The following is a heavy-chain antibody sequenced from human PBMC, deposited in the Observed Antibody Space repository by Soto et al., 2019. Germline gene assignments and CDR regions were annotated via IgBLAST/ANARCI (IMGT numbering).Heavy chain of an antibody. CDR2: ITNNGDTT. CDR3: AMSAGYGGAFDV. D-gene: IGHD5-12*01. CDR1: GFTFSIYA. V-gene: IGHV3-23*04. Sequence: EKQLVESGGALVQPGGSLRLSCVGSGFTFSIYALTWVRQAPGKGLEWVSLITNNGDTTFFGDSVKGRFSISRDNSKNTLYLQLENLRAEDTAVYYCAMSAGYGGAFDVWGQGTMVAVSS. J-gene: IGHJ3*01.